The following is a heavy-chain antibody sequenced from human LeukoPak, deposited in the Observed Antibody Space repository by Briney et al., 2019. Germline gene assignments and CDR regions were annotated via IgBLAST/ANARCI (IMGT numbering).Heavy chain of an antibody. CDR3: ARHLYYYDSSGYYYPLGAFDI. CDR1: CSFFTSYW. J-gene: IGHJ3*02. D-gene: IGHD3-22*01. V-gene: IGHV5-51*01. Sequence: PGASLEISCKGACSFFTSYWIGWGRPLPGKRLEWMGIIYPGDSDTYDSPFFQGQATISAATSISTAYLQWSSLKASDTAMYYCARHLYYYDSSGYYYPLGAFDIWGQGTMVTVSS. CDR2: IYPGDSDT.